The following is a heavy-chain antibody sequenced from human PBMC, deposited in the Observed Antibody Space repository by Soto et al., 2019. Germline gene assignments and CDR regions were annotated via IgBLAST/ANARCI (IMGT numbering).Heavy chain of an antibody. J-gene: IGHJ4*02. V-gene: IGHV4-31*03. CDR3: ATLGSPYGHSFDN. CDR2: INYSGST. D-gene: IGHD3-10*01. Sequence: QVQLQESGPGLVEPSQTLSLTCTVSGGSIRGGGHYWTWIRHRPGKGLECIGYINYSGSTYYNPSPRSRVSLSVDPSPGQIPLKPSSVTAPDPALYYLATLGSPYGHSFDNLGPGTLVTVSS. CDR1: GGSIRGGGHY.